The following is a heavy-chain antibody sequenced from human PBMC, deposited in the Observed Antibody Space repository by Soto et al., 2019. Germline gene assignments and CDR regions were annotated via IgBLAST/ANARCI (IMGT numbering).Heavy chain of an antibody. Sequence: PSETLSLTCTVSGGSISSSSYYWGWIRQHPGKGLEWIGSIYYSGSTYYNPSLKSRVTISVDTSKTQFSLKLSSVTAADTAVYYCARHGPRYCSGGSCPNGGYFDYWGQGTLVTVSS. CDR1: GGSISSSSYY. CDR3: ARHGPRYCSGGSCPNGGYFDY. CDR2: IYYSGST. D-gene: IGHD2-15*01. V-gene: IGHV4-39*01. J-gene: IGHJ4*02.